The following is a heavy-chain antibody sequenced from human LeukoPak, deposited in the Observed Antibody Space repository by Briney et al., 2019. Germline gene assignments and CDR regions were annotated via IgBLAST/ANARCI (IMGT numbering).Heavy chain of an antibody. CDR2: IKSKTAGGTT. Sequence: PGGSLRLSCAASGFTFSNAWMSWVRQAPGKGLEWVGRIKSKTAGGTTDYAAPVKGRFTISRDDSKNTLYLQMNSLKTEDTAVCYCTSLSSGWYRADYWGQGTLVTVSS. V-gene: IGHV3-15*01. CDR1: GFTFSNAW. CDR3: TSLSSGWYRADY. J-gene: IGHJ4*02. D-gene: IGHD6-19*01.